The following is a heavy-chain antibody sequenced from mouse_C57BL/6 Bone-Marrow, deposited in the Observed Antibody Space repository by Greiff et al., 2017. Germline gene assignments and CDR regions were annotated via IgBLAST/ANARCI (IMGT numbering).Heavy chain of an antibody. V-gene: IGHV5-6*02. CDR1: GFTFSSYG. CDR3: ARRYYDGYYVWFAY. Sequence: EVKLVESGGDLVKPGGSLKLSCAASGFTFSSYGMSWVRQTPDKRLEWVATISRGGSYTYYPDSVKGRFTISRDNAKNTLYLQMSSLKSEDTAMYYCARRYYDGYYVWFAYWGQGTLVTVSA. CDR2: ISRGGSYT. J-gene: IGHJ3*01. D-gene: IGHD2-3*01.